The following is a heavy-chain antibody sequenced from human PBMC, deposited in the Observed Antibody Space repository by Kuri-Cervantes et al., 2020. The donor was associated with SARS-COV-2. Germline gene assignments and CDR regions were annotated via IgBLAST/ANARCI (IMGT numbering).Heavy chain of an antibody. Sequence: GESLKISCAASGFTFSSYWMSWVRQAPGKGLEWVSAISGSGGSTYYADSVKGRFTISRDNSKNTLYLQMNSLRAEDTAVYYCAKDRPKNYYYYGMDVWGQGTTVTVSS. CDR3: AKDRPKNYYYYGMDV. V-gene: IGHV3-23*01. CDR2: ISGSGGST. J-gene: IGHJ6*02. CDR1: GFTFSSYW.